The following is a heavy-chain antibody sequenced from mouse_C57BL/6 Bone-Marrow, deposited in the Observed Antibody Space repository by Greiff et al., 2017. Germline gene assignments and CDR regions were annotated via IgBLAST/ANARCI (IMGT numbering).Heavy chain of an antibody. Sequence: VQLQQPGAELVKPGASVKLSCKASGYPFTSYWMHWVKQRPGQGLEWIGMIHPNSGSTNYNEKFKSKATLTVDKSSSTAYMQLSSLTSEDFAVYYCARRNYGNFYFDYWGQGTTLTVSS. V-gene: IGHV1-64*01. D-gene: IGHD2-1*01. CDR3: ARRNYGNFYFDY. J-gene: IGHJ2*01. CDR2: IHPNSGST. CDR1: GYPFTSYW.